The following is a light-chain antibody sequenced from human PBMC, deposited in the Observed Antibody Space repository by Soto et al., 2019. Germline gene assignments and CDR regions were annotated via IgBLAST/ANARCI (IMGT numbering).Light chain of an antibody. CDR1: QSVSSC. CDR2: DAS. J-gene: IGKJ4*01. CDR3: QQISNWPFT. V-gene: IGKV3-11*01. Sequence: EIVVTQSPSTPSLYPGERATLSCRASQSVSSCLAWYQQKPGHAPRLLIDDASNRATGIPARFSGSGSGTDFTPTICSLKPEYFAVYYCQQISNWPFTFGGGTKVEMK.